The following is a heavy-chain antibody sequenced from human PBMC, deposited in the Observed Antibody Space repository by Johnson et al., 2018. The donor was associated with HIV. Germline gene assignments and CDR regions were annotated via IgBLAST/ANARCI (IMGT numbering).Heavy chain of an antibody. CDR1: GFTFDDYG. CDR2: INWNGGST. V-gene: IGHV3-20*04. J-gene: IGHJ3*02. D-gene: IGHD3-10*01. CDR3: ARELTYYYSSGFFGAFEI. Sequence: VQLVESGGGVVRPGGSLRLSCVASGFTFDDYGMSWVRQAPGKGLEWVSGINWNGGSTGYADSVKGRFTISRDNAKNSLYLQMNSLRAEDTALYYCARELTYYYSSGFFGAFEIWGQGTVVTVSS.